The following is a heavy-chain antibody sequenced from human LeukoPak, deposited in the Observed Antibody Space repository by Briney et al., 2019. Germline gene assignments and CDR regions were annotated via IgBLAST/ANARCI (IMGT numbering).Heavy chain of an antibody. Sequence: ASVKVSCKASGYTFTSYGISWVRQAPGQGLEWMGWISAYNGNTNYAQKLQGRVTMTTDTSTSTAYMELGSLRSDDTAVYYCAISVHSGYDLHNYDYWGQGTLVTVSS. CDR1: GYTFTSYG. D-gene: IGHD5-12*01. V-gene: IGHV1-18*01. J-gene: IGHJ4*02. CDR3: AISVHSGYDLHNYDY. CDR2: ISAYNGNT.